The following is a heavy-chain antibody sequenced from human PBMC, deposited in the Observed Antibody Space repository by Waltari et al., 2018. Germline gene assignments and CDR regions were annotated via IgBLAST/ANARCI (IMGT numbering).Heavy chain of an antibody. Sequence: EVQLVESGGGFFQPGGSLRLSCEASGFAFSHYWIHWVRQAPGRGLEWVSRISGDGTSISNADSVGGRFSISRDNYKNTVYLQIHSLRAEDTAVFYCARLMLSHPENGMDVWGQGTSVTVS. CDR2: ISGDGTSI. CDR1: GFAFSHYW. CDR3: ARLMLSHPENGMDV. V-gene: IGHV3-74*01. D-gene: IGHD3-10*02. J-gene: IGHJ6*02.